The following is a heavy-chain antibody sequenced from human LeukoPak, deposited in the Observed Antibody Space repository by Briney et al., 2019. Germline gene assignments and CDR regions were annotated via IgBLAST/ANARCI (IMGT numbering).Heavy chain of an antibody. V-gene: IGHV3-21*01. D-gene: IGHD1-1*01. Sequence: PGGALTLSCEAYGFTFSSSRLSWVRPAPGRGLEWVGSISGTSSYIYYADSVSGRFTNSRYNAKNSLYLQMNSLRAEDTAVYYCARVQGNGDTQSFDYWGRGTQVTVSS. CDR1: GFTFSSSR. J-gene: IGHJ4*02. CDR2: ISGTSSYI. CDR3: ARVQGNGDTQSFDY.